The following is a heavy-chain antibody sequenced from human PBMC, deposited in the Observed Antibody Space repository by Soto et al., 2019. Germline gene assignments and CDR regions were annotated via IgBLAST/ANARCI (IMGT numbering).Heavy chain of an antibody. Sequence: EVQLLESGGGLVQPGGSLRLSCAASGFTFSSYAMSWVRQAPGKGLEWVSAISGSGGSTYYADSVKGRFTISRDNSKNTLYLQVNSLRAEDTAVYYCAKDPWGFSVAVAGTPPMTIDYWGQGTLVTVSS. V-gene: IGHV3-23*01. J-gene: IGHJ4*02. CDR1: GFTFSSYA. D-gene: IGHD6-19*01. CDR3: AKDPWGFSVAVAGTPPMTIDY. CDR2: ISGSGGST.